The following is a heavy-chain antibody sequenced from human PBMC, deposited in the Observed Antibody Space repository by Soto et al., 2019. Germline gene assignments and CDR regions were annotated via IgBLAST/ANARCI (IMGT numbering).Heavy chain of an antibody. D-gene: IGHD3-9*01. CDR2: VSYDGDYQ. Sequence: GGSLRLSCEASVFSFSTFSMNCVRQAPGEGLEWVAFVSYDGDYQYYADSVKGRFTVSGYNSWNTLQLQMDSLRPEDTAFYYCSSASYFSEKTAYYAKSFKWLEALGQGTMVTVSS. V-gene: IGHV3-30-3*01. CDR1: VFSFSTFS. J-gene: IGHJ5*02. CDR3: SSASYFSEKTAYYAKSFKWLEA.